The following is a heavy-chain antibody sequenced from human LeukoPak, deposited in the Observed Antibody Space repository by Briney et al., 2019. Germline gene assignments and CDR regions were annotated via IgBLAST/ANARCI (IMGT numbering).Heavy chain of an antibody. CDR2: INHSGST. CDR3: ARRVATGHEPMESFDY. Sequence: SETLSLTCAVYGGSFSGYYWSWIRQPPGKGLEWIGEINHSGSTNYNPSLKSRVTISVDTSKNQFSLKLSSVTAADTAVYYCARRVATGHEPMESFDYWGQGTLVTVSS. J-gene: IGHJ4*02. D-gene: IGHD5-12*01. V-gene: IGHV4-34*01. CDR1: GGSFSGYY.